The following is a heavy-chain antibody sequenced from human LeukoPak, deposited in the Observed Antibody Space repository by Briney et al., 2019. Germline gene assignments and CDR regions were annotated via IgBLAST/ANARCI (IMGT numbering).Heavy chain of an antibody. D-gene: IGHD3-22*01. CDR1: GGTFSSYA. V-gene: IGHV1-69*13. CDR2: IIPIFGTA. J-gene: IGHJ6*03. Sequence: SVKVSCKASGGTFSSYAISWMRQAPGQGLEWMGGIIPIFGTANYAQKFQGRVTITADESTSTAYMELSSLRSEDTAVYYCARWGYDSSGYYGRGYYYYYMDVWGKGTTVTVSS. CDR3: ARWGYDSSGYYGRGYYYYYMDV.